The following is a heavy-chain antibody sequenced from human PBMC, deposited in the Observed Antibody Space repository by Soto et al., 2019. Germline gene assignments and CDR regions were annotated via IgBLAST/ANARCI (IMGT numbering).Heavy chain of an antibody. CDR1: GASIIRLDYY. CDR3: ARGAVVSLVRGVMGGNWFDP. D-gene: IGHD3-10*01. Sequence: QVQLQESGPGLVRPSQTLSLTCTVSGASIIRLDYYWTWIRQPPGKGLEWIGHIYHTGATYYNPSLASRVVMSVDTSNNQFSLKLSSVTAADTAVFYCARGAVVSLVRGVMGGNWFDPWGQGTLVTVSS. CDR2: IYHTGAT. V-gene: IGHV4-30-4*01. J-gene: IGHJ5*02.